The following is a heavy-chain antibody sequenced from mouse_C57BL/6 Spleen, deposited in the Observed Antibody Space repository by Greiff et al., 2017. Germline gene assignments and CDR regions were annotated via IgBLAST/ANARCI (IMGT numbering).Heavy chain of an antibody. Sequence: EVQGVESGGGLVKPGGSLKLSCAASGFTFSDYGMHWVRQAPEKGLEWVAYISSGSSTIYYADTVKGRFTISRDNAKNTLFLQMTSLRSEDTAMYYCAMDYYGSSPYYAMDYWGQGTSVTVSS. J-gene: IGHJ4*01. V-gene: IGHV5-17*01. CDR2: ISSGSSTI. CDR1: GFTFSDYG. D-gene: IGHD1-1*01. CDR3: AMDYYGSSPYYAMDY.